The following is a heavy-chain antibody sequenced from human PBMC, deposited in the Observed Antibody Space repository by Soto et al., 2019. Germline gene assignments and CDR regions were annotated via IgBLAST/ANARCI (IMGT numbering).Heavy chain of an antibody. CDR1: GFTFSNYG. V-gene: IGHV3-23*01. J-gene: IGHJ1*01. CDR3: AKYSPVGVPLCRDLQD. D-gene: IGHD2-21*01. CDR2: ISGSGGST. Sequence: GGSLRLSCAASGFTFSNYGMSLVRQAPGKGLEWVSVISGSGGSTYYADSVKGRFTLSRGNSKNTVYLQMNSLRADDTAVYYCAKYSPVGVPLCRDLQDWGQGTLVTVSS.